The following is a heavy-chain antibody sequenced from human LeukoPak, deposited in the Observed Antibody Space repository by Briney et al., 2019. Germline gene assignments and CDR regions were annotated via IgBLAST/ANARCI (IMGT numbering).Heavy chain of an antibody. Sequence: PGRSLRLSCAASGFTFSSYGMHWVRQAPGKGLEWVAVISYDGSNKYYADSVKGRFTISRDNSKNTLYLQMNSLRAEDTAVYYCANLGSLDYWGQGTLVTVSS. CDR1: GFTFSSYG. CDR3: ANLGSLDY. J-gene: IGHJ4*02. D-gene: IGHD7-27*01. V-gene: IGHV3-30*18. CDR2: ISYDGSNK.